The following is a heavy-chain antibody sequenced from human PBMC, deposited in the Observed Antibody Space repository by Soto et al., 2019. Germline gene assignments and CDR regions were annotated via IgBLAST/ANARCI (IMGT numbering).Heavy chain of an antibody. CDR1: GFTFDDFA. CDR3: AKDLLKGSRSSTFYHFYGLDV. V-gene: IGHV3-9*01. CDR2: ITWNSGNI. Sequence: EAQLVESGGGLIQPGGSPRLSCAVSGFTFDDFAMHWVRQAPGKGLEWVSSITWNSGNIDYADSVRGRFTISRDNARDSLYLQMNTLTPEDTALYYCAKDLLKGSRSSTFYHFYGLDVWGQGTTVTVSS. D-gene: IGHD6-6*01. J-gene: IGHJ6*02.